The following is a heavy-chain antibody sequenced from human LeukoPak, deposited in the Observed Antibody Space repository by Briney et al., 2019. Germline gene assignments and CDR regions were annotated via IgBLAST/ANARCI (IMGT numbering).Heavy chain of an antibody. CDR3: ARDNTATGTWWLDP. Sequence: SETLSLTCTVSGDSISSHHWSWIRQPAGKGLEWIGRIYTSGSTNENSSLKSRVTMSVDTSKNQFSLKVTSVTAADTAVYYCARDNTATGTWWLDPRGQGTQVTVSS. D-gene: IGHD6-13*01. CDR1: GDSISSHH. V-gene: IGHV4-4*07. J-gene: IGHJ5*02. CDR2: IYTSGST.